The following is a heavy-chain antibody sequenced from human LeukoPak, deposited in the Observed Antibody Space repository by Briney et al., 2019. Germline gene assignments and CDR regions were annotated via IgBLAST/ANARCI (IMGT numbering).Heavy chain of an antibody. J-gene: IGHJ4*02. CDR2: INPNSGVT. CDR3: ARDPSGSFLY. CDR1: GYTFTDYY. V-gene: IGHV1-2*02. D-gene: IGHD6-19*01. Sequence: ASVKVSCKASGYTFTDYYMHWVRQAPGQGLEWMGWINPNSGVTNYAQKFQGRVTMTRDTSISTAYMELSRLRSDDTAVYYCARDPSGSFLYWGQGTLVTVFS.